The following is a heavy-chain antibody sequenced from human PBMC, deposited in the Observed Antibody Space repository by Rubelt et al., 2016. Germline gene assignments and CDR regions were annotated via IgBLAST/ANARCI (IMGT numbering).Heavy chain of an antibody. V-gene: IGHV1-18*01. CDR1: GYTFTSYG. D-gene: IGHD2-21*02. J-gene: IGHJ4*02. CDR2: INPRSSAA. CDR3: ARSIVMETATPYYFDY. Sequence: QVQLVQSGAEVKKPGASVKVSCKASGYTFTSYGISWVRQAPGQGLEWMGVINPRSSAADYSQNFQGRVHMTSDQSTSTIHMELNRLRAEDTAVYYGARSIVMETATPYYFDYWGQGTLVTVSS.